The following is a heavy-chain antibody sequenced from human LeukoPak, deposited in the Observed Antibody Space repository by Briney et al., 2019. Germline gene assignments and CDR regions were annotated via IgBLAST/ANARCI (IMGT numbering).Heavy chain of an antibody. CDR3: AKAGYSYYFDY. Sequence: GGSLRLSCAASGFTFDDYGMSWVRQAPGKGLEWVSAISGSGGSTYYADSVKGRFTISRDNSKNTLYLQMNSLRAEDTAVYYCAKAGYSYYFDYWGQGTLVTVSS. CDR2: ISGSGGST. D-gene: IGHD5-18*01. V-gene: IGHV3-23*01. CDR1: GFTFDDYG. J-gene: IGHJ4*02.